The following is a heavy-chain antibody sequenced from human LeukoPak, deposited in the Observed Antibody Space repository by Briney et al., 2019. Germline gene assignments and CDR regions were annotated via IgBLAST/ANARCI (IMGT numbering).Heavy chain of an antibody. J-gene: IGHJ4*02. CDR3: ARDRVAHDYGDLDY. Sequence: PGGSLRLSCAASGFTFSDYYMSWIRQAPGKGLEWVSYISSSGSTIYCADSVKGRFTISRDNAKNSLYLQMNSLRAEDTAVYYCARDRVAHDYGDLDYWGQGTLVTVSS. V-gene: IGHV3-11*01. CDR1: GFTFSDYY. CDR2: ISSSGSTI. D-gene: IGHD4-17*01.